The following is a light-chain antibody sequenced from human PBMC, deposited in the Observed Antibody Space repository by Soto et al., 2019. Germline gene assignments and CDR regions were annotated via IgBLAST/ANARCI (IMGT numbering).Light chain of an antibody. CDR3: QVWDSSIYVV. CDR2: RDS. Sequence: SYELTQPLSVSVALGQTARITCGGNNIGFKNVHWYQQKPGQAPVLVIYRDSNRPSGIPERFSGSNSGNTATLTISRAQAGDEADYYCQVWDSSIYVVFGGGTKLTVL. J-gene: IGLJ2*01. CDR1: NIGFKN. V-gene: IGLV3-9*01.